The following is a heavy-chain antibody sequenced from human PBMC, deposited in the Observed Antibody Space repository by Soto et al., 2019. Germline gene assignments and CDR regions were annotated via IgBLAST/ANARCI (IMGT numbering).Heavy chain of an antibody. V-gene: IGHV1-3*01. D-gene: IGHD3-22*01. CDR2: INAGNGNT. J-gene: IGHJ4*02. Sequence: ASVKVSCKASGCTFTSYAMHWVRQAPGQRLEWMGWINAGNGNTKYSQKFQGRVTITRDTSASTSYMELSSLRSEDTAVYYCARGYYDEGYVDYWGQGTLVTVSS. CDR1: GCTFTSYA. CDR3: ARGYYDEGYVDY.